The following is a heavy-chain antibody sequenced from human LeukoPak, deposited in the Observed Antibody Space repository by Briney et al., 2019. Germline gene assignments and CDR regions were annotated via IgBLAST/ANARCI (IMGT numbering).Heavy chain of an antibody. Sequence: PSQTLSLTCALSGDIISSNDASWHWVRQSPSRGLEWLGRTYYRSKLYYDYAVSVKVRMTIYPETSKNQFSLQLNPVPPEDTALYCRARGGRRWCVSVFDSWGQGTLVTVSS. CDR3: ARGGRRWCVSVFDS. V-gene: IGHV6-1*01. CDR1: GDIISSNDAS. CDR2: TYYRSKLYY. J-gene: IGHJ5*01. D-gene: IGHD2-8*02.